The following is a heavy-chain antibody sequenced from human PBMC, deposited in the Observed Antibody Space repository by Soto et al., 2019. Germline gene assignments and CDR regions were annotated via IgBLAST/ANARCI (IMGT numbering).Heavy chain of an antibody. D-gene: IGHD4-17*01. CDR1: GGSFSGYY. V-gene: IGHV4-34*01. J-gene: IGHJ4*02. Sequence: SETLSLTCAVYGGSFSGYYWTWIRRPPGTGLEWIGEINHSGSTNYSPSLKSRVTISVDRSKNQFSLKLSSVTAADTAVYYCARASTTVTIHDYSGQGTPVIVSS. CDR3: ARASTTVTIHDY. CDR2: INHSGST.